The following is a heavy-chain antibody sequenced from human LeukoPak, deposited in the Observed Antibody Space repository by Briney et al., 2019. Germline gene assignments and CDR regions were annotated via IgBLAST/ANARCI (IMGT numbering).Heavy chain of an antibody. J-gene: IGHJ4*02. V-gene: IGHV3-7*01. CDR2: MKTDGTEK. Sequence: GGSLRLSCAASGFTVSSNYMSWVRQAPGKGLEWVASMKTDGTEKYYVDSVKGRFNISRDNAKNSLYLQMSSLRAEDTAVYYCARDRAYKAFDYWGQGTLVTVSS. D-gene: IGHD5-24*01. CDR1: GFTVSSNY. CDR3: ARDRAYKAFDY.